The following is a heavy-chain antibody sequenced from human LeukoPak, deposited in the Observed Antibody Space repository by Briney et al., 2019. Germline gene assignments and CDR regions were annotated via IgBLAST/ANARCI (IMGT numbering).Heavy chain of an antibody. CDR2: ISYDGSNK. CDR3: ARDRGAEGCFDY. J-gene: IGHJ4*02. CDR1: GFTFSSYA. D-gene: IGHD1-26*01. Sequence: TGGSLRLSCAASGFTFSSYAMHWVRQAPGKGLEGVAVISYDGSNKYYADSVKGRFTISRDNSKNTLYLQMNSLRAEDTAVYYCARDRGAEGCFDYWGQGTLVTVSS. V-gene: IGHV3-30*04.